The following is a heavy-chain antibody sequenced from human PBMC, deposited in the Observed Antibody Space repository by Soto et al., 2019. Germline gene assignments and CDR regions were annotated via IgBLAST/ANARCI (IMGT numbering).Heavy chain of an antibody. Sequence: SETLSLTCTVSGGSISSGDYYWSWIRQPPGKGLEWIGYIYYSGSTYYNPSLKSRVTISVDTSKNQFSLKLSSVTAADTAVYYCARYTRSNVESQNDPLGHGTLLTVSS. CDR2: IYYSGST. J-gene: IGHJ5*02. CDR3: ARYTRSNVESQNDP. V-gene: IGHV4-30-4*01. CDR1: GGSISSGDYY. D-gene: IGHD4-4*01.